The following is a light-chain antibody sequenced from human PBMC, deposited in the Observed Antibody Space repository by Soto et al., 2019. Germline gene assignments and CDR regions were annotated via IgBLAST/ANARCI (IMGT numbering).Light chain of an antibody. Sequence: EIVLTQSPCTLSLSPGERATLSCRASQSVTSNYLAWYQQKPGQAPRLLIYGASSRATGTPDRFSGSGSGTDFTLSISRLEPEDFAVYYCQQYGSSRTFGQRTKVDIK. J-gene: IGKJ1*01. CDR1: QSVTSNY. V-gene: IGKV3-20*01. CDR3: QQYGSSRT. CDR2: GAS.